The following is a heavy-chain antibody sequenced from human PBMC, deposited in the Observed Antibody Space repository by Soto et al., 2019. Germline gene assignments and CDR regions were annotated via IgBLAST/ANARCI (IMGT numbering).Heavy chain of an antibody. CDR1: GFTFSSYA. V-gene: IGHV3-23*01. Sequence: PGGSLRLSCAASGFTFSSYAMSWVRQAPGKGLEWVSAISGSGGSTYYADSVKGRFTISRDNSKNTLYLQMNSLRAEDTAVYYCAKTKEGEAVAGNPYYYGMDVWGQGTTVTVSS. CDR2: ISGSGGST. J-gene: IGHJ6*02. D-gene: IGHD6-19*01. CDR3: AKTKEGEAVAGNPYYYGMDV.